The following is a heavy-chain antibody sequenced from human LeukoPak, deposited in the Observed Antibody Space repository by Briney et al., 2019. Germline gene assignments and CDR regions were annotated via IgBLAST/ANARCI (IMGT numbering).Heavy chain of an antibody. Sequence: GGSLRLSCETAGFTFSSYVMHWARQAPGKGLEWVASINHNGNVNYYVDSVKGRFTISRDNAKNSLYLQMSNLRAEDTAVYFCARGGGLDVWGQGATVTVSS. J-gene: IGHJ6*02. D-gene: IGHD3-16*01. CDR2: INHNGNVN. CDR3: ARGGGLDV. CDR1: GFTFSSYV. V-gene: IGHV3-7*03.